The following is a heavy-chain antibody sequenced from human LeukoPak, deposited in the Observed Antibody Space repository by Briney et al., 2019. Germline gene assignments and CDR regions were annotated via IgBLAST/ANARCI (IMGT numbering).Heavy chain of an antibody. CDR2: ISGSGGST. CDR3: AKETYGSGSYSPDY. CDR1: GFTFSNYA. Sequence: GGSLRLSCAASGFTFSNYAIHWVRQAPGKGLEWVSAISGSGGSTYYADSVKGRFTMSRDNSKNTLYLQMNSLRAEDTAVYYCAKETYGSGSYSPDYWGQGTLVTVSS. J-gene: IGHJ4*02. V-gene: IGHV3-23*01. D-gene: IGHD3-10*01.